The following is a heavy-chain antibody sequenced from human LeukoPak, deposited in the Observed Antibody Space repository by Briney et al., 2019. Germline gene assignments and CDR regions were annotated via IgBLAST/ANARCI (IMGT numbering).Heavy chain of an antibody. J-gene: IGHJ4*02. CDR2: LTSNGGRK. Sequence: GGAPRLSRGASGFSFSTFTMRWVRHAPGKGMEYVSALTSNGGRKDYANSVKGRFTISRNNSRNTVYLQMDNLRAEDMAVYYCAREYCTTNNCYNWGLGYWGQGTLVTVSS. V-gene: IGHV3-64*01. D-gene: IGHD2-2*02. CDR3: AREYCTTNNCYNWGLGY. CDR1: GFSFSTFT.